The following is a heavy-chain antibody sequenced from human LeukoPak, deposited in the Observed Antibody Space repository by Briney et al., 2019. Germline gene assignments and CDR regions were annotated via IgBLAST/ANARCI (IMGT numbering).Heavy chain of an antibody. D-gene: IGHD1-26*01. J-gene: IGHJ4*02. Sequence: GGSLRLSCAASGFTFSSDWMSWVCQAPGKGLEWVANIKQDGSEKYYVDSVKGRFPISRDNAKNSLYLQMNSLRAEDTAVYYCARVQWELRGVGSYFDYWGQGTLVTVSS. V-gene: IGHV3-7*01. CDR1: GFTFSSDW. CDR2: IKQDGSEK. CDR3: ARVQWELRGVGSYFDY.